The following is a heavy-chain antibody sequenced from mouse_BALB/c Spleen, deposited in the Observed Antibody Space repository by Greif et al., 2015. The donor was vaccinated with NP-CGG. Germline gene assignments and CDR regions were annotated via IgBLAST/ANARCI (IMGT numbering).Heavy chain of an antibody. CDR1: GYTFTDYE. V-gene: IGHV1-15*01. D-gene: IGHD2-3*01. J-gene: IGHJ4*01. CDR3: TRWTYDSYWEMDY. Sequence: QVQLKQSGAELVRPGASVTLSCKASGYTFTDYEMHWVKQTPVHGLEWIGAIDPETGGTAYNQKFKGKATLTADKSSSTAYMELRSLTSEDSAVYYCTRWTYDSYWEMDYWGQGTSVTVSS. CDR2: IDPETGGT.